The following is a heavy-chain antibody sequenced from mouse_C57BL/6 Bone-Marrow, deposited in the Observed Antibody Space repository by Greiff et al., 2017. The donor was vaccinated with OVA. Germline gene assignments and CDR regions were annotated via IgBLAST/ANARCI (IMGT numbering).Heavy chain of an antibody. CDR1: GFSFNTYA. Sequence: VQLKESGGGLVQPKGSLKLSCAASGFSFNTYAMNWVRQAPGKGLEWVARIRSKSNNYATYYADSVKDRFTISRDDSESMLYLQMNNLKTEDTAMYYCVRGSYYGSSTWYFDVWGTGTTVTVSS. D-gene: IGHD1-1*01. CDR3: VRGSYYGSSTWYFDV. J-gene: IGHJ1*03. CDR2: IRSKSNNYAT. V-gene: IGHV10-1*01.